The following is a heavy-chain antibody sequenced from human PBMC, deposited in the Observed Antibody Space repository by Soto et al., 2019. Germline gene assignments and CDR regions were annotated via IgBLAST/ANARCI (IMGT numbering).Heavy chain of an antibody. V-gene: IGHV4-34*01. J-gene: IGHJ4*02. CDR2: INHSGST. CDR3: ARGRTVFGVVAPPKYFDY. D-gene: IGHD3-3*01. CDR1: GGSFSGYY. Sequence: PSETLSLTCAVYGGSFSGYYWSWIRQPPGKGLEWIGEINHSGSTNYNLSLKSRVTISVDTSKNQFSLKLSSVTAADTAVYYCARGRTVFGVVAPPKYFDYWGQGTLVTVSS.